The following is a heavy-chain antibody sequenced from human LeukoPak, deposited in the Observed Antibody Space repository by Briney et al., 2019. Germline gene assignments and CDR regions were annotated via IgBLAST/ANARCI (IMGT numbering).Heavy chain of an antibody. V-gene: IGHV3-30*02. Sequence: PGGSLRLSCAASGFTFRNYGMHWVRHAPGKGLEWVAFIRYDGSNTSHADSVKGRFSISRDNSKNTLYLQMNSLRAEDTAVYYCAKDRSYYDSSAQTWGQGTLVTVSS. D-gene: IGHD3-22*01. CDR1: GFTFRNYG. CDR3: AKDRSYYDSSAQT. J-gene: IGHJ4*02. CDR2: IRYDGSNT.